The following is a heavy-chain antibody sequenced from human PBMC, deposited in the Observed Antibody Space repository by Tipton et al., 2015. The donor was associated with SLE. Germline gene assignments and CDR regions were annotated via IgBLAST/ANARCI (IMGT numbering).Heavy chain of an antibody. Sequence: TLSLTCTVFGDSISSSGYQWGWTRQPPGKGLEWIGRIFYSENTYYNQSLRSRVTFLLDMSKNQFPLKVSYVTAADTAVEFCARHRRGSALLDPCGQGTLVSVAS. J-gene: IGHJ5*02. CDR3: ARHRRGSALLDP. CDR1: GDSISSSGYQ. D-gene: IGHD1-26*01. V-gene: IGHV4-39*06. CDR2: IFYSENT.